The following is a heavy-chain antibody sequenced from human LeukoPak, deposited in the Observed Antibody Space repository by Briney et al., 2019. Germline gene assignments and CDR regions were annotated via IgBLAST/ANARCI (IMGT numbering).Heavy chain of an antibody. CDR1: GFTFSNAW. CDR2: ISGSGGTT. CDR3: AKEVAGYFDY. D-gene: IGHD6-19*01. J-gene: IGHJ4*02. Sequence: QSGGSLRLSCAASGFTFSNAWMSWVRQAPGKGLEWVSGISGSGGTTSYADSVKGRFTISRDNSKNTLDLQMNSLRAEDTAVYYCAKEVAGYFDYWGQGTLVTVSS. V-gene: IGHV3-23*01.